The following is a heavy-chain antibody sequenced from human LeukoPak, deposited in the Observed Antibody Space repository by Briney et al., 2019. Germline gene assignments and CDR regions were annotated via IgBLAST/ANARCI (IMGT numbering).Heavy chain of an antibody. CDR2: IYASGSAT. D-gene: IGHD3-22*01. CDR3: AKRPRDSSGYYLGAFDM. Sequence: GGSLRLSCEASGFTFSSYAMTWVRQAPGKGLEWVSGIYASGSATHYADTVKGRFTISRDNSKNTLYLQMNSLRAEDTAVYYCAKRPRDSSGYYLGAFDMWGQGTMVTVSS. V-gene: IGHV3-23*01. J-gene: IGHJ3*02. CDR1: GFTFSSYA.